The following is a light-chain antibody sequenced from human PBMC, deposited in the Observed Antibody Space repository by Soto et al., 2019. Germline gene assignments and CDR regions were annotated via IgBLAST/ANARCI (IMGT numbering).Light chain of an antibody. Sequence: EIVLTQSPGTLSLSPGERATLSCRASQSVSGNYLAWYQQKPRQSPRLLIYGSSDRATGIPDRFSGSGSATDFTLTITRVEPEDFAVYYCQQYGSSPLYTFGQGTKLEIK. CDR3: QQYGSSPLYT. J-gene: IGKJ2*01. CDR2: GSS. V-gene: IGKV3-20*01. CDR1: QSVSGNY.